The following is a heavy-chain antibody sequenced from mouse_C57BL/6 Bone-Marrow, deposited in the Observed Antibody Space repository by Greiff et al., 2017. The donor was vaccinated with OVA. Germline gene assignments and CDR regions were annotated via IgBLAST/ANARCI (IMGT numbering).Heavy chain of an antibody. V-gene: IGHV1-22*01. Sequence: EVQLQQSGPELVKPGASVKMSCKASGYTFTDYNMHWVKQSHGKSLEWIGYINPNNGGTSYNQKFKGKATLTVNKASSTAYMELRSLTSEDSAVYYCARYYGSPRFDYWGQGTTLTVSS. CDR2: INPNNGGT. CDR3: ARYYGSPRFDY. CDR1: GYTFTDYN. D-gene: IGHD1-1*01. J-gene: IGHJ2*01.